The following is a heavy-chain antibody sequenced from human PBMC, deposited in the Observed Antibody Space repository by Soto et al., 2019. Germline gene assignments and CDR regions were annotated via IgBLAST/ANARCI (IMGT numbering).Heavy chain of an antibody. CDR1: VDSISSGNW. D-gene: IGHD6-19*01. Sequence: PSETLSLTCAVYVDSISSGNWWSWVRQTPGKGLEWIGETSQKGTNYSPSINSSDTIQIDHLRNQISLKLSTGTAAYTAVYFCARYIALSGTFYFDYWGQGALGTVSS. CDR3: ARYIALSGTFYFDY. J-gene: IGHJ4*02. CDR2: TSQKGT. V-gene: IGHV4-4*02.